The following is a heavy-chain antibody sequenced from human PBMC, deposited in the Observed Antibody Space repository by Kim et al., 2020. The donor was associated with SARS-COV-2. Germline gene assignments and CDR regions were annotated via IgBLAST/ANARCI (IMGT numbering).Heavy chain of an antibody. Sequence: GSASYAQKFQGRVTMTRDTSTSTVYMELSSLRSEDTAVYYCARDLYSSGWWGQGTLVTVSS. V-gene: IGHV1-46*01. D-gene: IGHD6-19*01. CDR3: ARDLYSSGW. J-gene: IGHJ4*02. CDR2: GSA.